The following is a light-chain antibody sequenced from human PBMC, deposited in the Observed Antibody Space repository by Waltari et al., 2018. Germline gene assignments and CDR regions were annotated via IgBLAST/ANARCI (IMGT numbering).Light chain of an antibody. J-gene: IGKJ4*01. V-gene: IGKV1-9*01. CDR1: QGVTTY. CDR3: QQYYNTPLT. Sequence: IQLTQSPSSLSASVGDRVTITCRASQGVTTYLAWYQQKPGKAPNLLISAASTLQSGVPSRFSGSGSGTDFTLTISSLQPEDFATYYCQQYYNTPLTFGGGTKVEIK. CDR2: AAS.